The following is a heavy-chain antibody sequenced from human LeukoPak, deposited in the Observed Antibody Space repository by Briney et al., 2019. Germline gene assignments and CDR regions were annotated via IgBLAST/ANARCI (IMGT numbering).Heavy chain of an antibody. CDR2: ISSSSSYI. Sequence: GGSLRLSCAASGFTFSSYSMNWVRQAPGKGLEWVSSISSSSSYIYYADSVKGRFTISRDNAKNSLYLQMNSLRAEDTAVYYCARVATPVLLWFGEFHSSWFDPWGQGTLVTVSS. CDR1: GFTFSSYS. CDR3: ARVATPVLLWFGEFHSSWFDP. D-gene: IGHD3-10*01. V-gene: IGHV3-21*01. J-gene: IGHJ5*02.